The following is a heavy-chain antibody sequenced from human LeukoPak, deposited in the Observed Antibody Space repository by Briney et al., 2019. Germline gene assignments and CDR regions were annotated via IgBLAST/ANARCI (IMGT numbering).Heavy chain of an antibody. D-gene: IGHD4-17*01. CDR1: GGSFSGYY. CDR2: INHSGST. J-gene: IGHJ4*02. Sequence: PSETLSLTCAVYGGSFSGYYWSWIRQPPGKGLEWLGEINHSGSTNYNPSLKSRVTISVDTSKNQFSLKLSSVTAADTAVYYCARLPSYGDSRRGADYWGQGTLVTVSS. V-gene: IGHV4-34*01. CDR3: ARLPSYGDSRRGADY.